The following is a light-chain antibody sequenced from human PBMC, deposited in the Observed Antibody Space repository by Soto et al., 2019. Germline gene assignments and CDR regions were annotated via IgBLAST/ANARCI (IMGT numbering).Light chain of an antibody. V-gene: IGLV2-14*01. CDR2: EVS. J-gene: IGLJ2*01. CDR1: SSDVGAYNY. CDR3: SAYTSQSTVV. Sequence: QSALTQPASVSGSPEQSITISCTGTSSDVGAYNYVSWYQHHPGKAPKLMIYEVSRRPSGISNRFSGSKSGNTASLTISGLLDEDEADYYCSAYTSQSTVVIGGGTKLTVL.